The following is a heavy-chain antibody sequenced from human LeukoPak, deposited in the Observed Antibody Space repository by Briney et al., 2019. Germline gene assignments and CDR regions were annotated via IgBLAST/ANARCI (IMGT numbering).Heavy chain of an antibody. D-gene: IGHD4-17*01. J-gene: IGHJ3*01. V-gene: IGHV3-23*01. CDR2: ISSSGASK. CDR3: TKDPNGDYVGAFDF. CDR1: GFTFGSYA. Sequence: GGSLRLSCAASGFTFGSYAMGWVRRAPEKGLEWVSAISSSGASKYYADSVKGRFTISRDNSKSTLYLQMNSLRAEDTAVYYCTKDPNGDYVGAFDFWGQGTMVTVSS.